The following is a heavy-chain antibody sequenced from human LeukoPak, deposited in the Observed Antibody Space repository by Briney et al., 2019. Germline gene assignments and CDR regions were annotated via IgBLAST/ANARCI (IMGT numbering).Heavy chain of an antibody. J-gene: IGHJ5*02. CDR1: GGSFSGYY. V-gene: IGHV4-34*01. CDR2: INHSGST. CDR3: ARNRIRFLEWLSPWFDP. D-gene: IGHD3-3*01. Sequence: SETLSLTCAVYGGSFSGYYWSWIRQPPGKGLEWIGEINHSGSTNYNPSLKSRVTISVDTSKNQFSLKLSSVTAADTAVYYCARNRIRFLEWLSPWFDPWGQGTLVTVSS.